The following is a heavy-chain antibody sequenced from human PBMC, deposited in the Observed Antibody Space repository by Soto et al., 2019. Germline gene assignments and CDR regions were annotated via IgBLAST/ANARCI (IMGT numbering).Heavy chain of an antibody. CDR2: IYHSGST. Sequence: QLQLQESGSGRVKPSQTLSLTCAVSGGSISSGGYSWSWIRQPPGKGLDWIGYIYHSGSTYYNPSLKSRVTLSVDRSKTPISLKLSSVTAADTALYYCARVPDRWGQGTLVTFSS. V-gene: IGHV4-30-2*01. J-gene: IGHJ5*02. CDR3: ARVPDR. CDR1: GGSISSGGYS. D-gene: IGHD2-2*01.